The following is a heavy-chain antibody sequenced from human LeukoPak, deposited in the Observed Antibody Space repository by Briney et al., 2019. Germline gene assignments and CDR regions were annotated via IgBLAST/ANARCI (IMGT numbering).Heavy chain of an antibody. CDR3: ARDERNSSGWYGFDY. CDR1: GFTFSSYS. CDR2: ISGSSSYI. D-gene: IGHD6-19*01. V-gene: IGHV3-21*01. Sequence: GGSLRLSCAASGFTFSSYSMNWVRQAPGKGLEWVSSISGSSSYIYYADSVKGRFTISRDNAKNSLYLQMNSLRAEDTAVYYCARDERNSSGWYGFDYWGQGSLVTVSS. J-gene: IGHJ4*02.